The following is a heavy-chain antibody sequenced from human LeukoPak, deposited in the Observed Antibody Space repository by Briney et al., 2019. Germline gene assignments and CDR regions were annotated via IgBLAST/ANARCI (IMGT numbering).Heavy chain of an antibody. V-gene: IGHV3-53*01. Sequence: TGGSLRLSCAASGFTVSSNYMSWVRQAPGKGLEWVSVIYSGGSTYYADSVKGRFTISRDNSKNTLYLQMNSLRAEDTAVYYCARDGPAVAGIDYWGQGTLVTVSS. D-gene: IGHD6-19*01. J-gene: IGHJ4*02. CDR1: GFTVSSNY. CDR2: IYSGGST. CDR3: ARDGPAVAGIDY.